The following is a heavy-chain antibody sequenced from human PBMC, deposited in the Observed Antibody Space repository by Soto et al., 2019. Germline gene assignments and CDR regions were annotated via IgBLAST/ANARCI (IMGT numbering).Heavy chain of an antibody. D-gene: IGHD3-16*01. J-gene: IGHJ4*02. CDR1: GFTFTNYW. V-gene: IGHV3-74*01. Sequence: EVQLVESGGGLVQPGGSLRLSCSASGFTFTNYWMHWVRQVPGKGLMWVSGMNGDGRSIGYADSVKGRFTISRDNVKNTVYLQMNSLRAEDTAVYYCATEFGAGGWGQGTLVTVSS. CDR3: ATEFGAGG. CDR2: MNGDGRSI.